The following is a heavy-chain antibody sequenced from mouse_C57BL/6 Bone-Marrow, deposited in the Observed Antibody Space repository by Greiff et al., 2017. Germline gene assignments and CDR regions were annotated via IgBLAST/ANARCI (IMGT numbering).Heavy chain of an antibody. V-gene: IGHV5-4*03. CDR2: ISGGGGNT. Sequence: EVKLMESGGGLVKPGGSLKLSCAASGFTFSSYTMSWVRQTPEKRLEWVATISGGGGNTYYPDNVKGRFTISRDNAKNNLYLQMSHLKSEDTAMYYCATHYYGSFDYWGQGTTLTVSS. D-gene: IGHD1-1*01. CDR1: GFTFSSYT. J-gene: IGHJ2*01. CDR3: ATHYYGSFDY.